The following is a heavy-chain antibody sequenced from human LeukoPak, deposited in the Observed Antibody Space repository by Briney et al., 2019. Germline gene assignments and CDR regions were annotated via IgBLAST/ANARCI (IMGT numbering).Heavy chain of an antibody. CDR3: ARDNVVVVAATVYYYYGMDV. CDR1: GGSISSYY. V-gene: IGHV4-59*01. J-gene: IGHJ6*02. Sequence: SETLSLTCTVSGGSISSYYWSWIRQPPGKGLEWIGYIYYSGSTNYNPSLKSRVTISVDTSKNQFSLKLSSVTAAYTAVYYCARDNVVVVAATVYYYYGMDVWGQGTTVTVSS. CDR2: IYYSGST. D-gene: IGHD2-15*01.